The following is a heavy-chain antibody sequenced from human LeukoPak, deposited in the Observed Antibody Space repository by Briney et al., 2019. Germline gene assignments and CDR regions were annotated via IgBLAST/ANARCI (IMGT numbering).Heavy chain of an antibody. CDR1: GGSFSDYY. Sequence: PSETLSLTCAVYGGSFSDYYWTWLRQPPRKGLEWIGKINHGGSTNYKPSLKSRVTISVDTSKHQFSLKLSSVTAADTAVYYCARGDPNYYGSGSYFIGWFDPWGQGTLVTVSS. CDR2: INHGGST. V-gene: IGHV4-34*01. J-gene: IGHJ5*02. CDR3: ARGDPNYYGSGSYFIGWFDP. D-gene: IGHD3-10*01.